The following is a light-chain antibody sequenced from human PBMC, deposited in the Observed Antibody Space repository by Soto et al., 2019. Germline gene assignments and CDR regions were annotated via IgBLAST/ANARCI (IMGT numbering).Light chain of an antibody. CDR3: QQYNKWPWT. CDR2: DTS. V-gene: IGKV3D-15*01. J-gene: IGKJ1*01. Sequence: EIVLTQSPATLSLSPGERATLSCRASQTVGSYLAWFRQTPGQAPRLLIYDTSIRATGIPARFSGSGSGTEFTLTISSLQSEDFAVYDGQQYNKWPWTFGQVTKVDIK. CDR1: QTVGSY.